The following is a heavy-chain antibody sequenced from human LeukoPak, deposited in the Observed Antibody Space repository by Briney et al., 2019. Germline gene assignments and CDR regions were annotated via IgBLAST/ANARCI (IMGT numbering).Heavy chain of an antibody. J-gene: IGHJ1*01. CDR2: ISYDGSNK. Sequence: GGSLRLSCAASGFTFSDCAVHWVRQAPGKGLEWVALISYDGSNKYYADSVKGRFTISRDNSKNTMSLQMNSLRREDTAVYYCASRTNSGPPFWGQGTLATVSS. CDR3: ASRTNSGPPF. CDR1: GFTFSDCA. V-gene: IGHV3-30-3*01. D-gene: IGHD3-10*01.